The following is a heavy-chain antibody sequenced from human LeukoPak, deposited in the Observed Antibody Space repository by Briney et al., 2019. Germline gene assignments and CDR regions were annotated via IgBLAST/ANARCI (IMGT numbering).Heavy chain of an antibody. CDR3: ARCITMVRGVIRPPDY. CDR2: ISYSGSA. V-gene: IGHV4-39*01. D-gene: IGHD3-10*01. J-gene: IGHJ4*02. Sequence: SETLSLTCAVYGGSFSGYYWGWIRQSPGKGLEWIGSISYSGSAYYNPSLKSRLTISVDTSTNQFSLKLSSVTAADTAVYYCARCITMVRGVIRPPDYWGQGTLVTVSS. CDR1: GGSFSGYY.